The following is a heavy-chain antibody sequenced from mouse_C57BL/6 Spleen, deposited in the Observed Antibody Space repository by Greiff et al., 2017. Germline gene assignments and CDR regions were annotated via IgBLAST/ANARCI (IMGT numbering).Heavy chain of an antibody. J-gene: IGHJ1*03. CDR3: ARDYYGSDSYWYFDV. CDR2: INYDGSST. V-gene: IGHV5-16*01. Sequence: EVKLVESEGGLVQPGSSMKLSCTASGFTFSDYYMAWVRQVPEKGLEWVANINYDGSSTYYLDSLKSRFIISRDNAKNILYLQMSSLKSEDTATXYCARDYYGSDSYWYFDVWGTGTTVTVSS. CDR1: GFTFSDYY. D-gene: IGHD1-1*01.